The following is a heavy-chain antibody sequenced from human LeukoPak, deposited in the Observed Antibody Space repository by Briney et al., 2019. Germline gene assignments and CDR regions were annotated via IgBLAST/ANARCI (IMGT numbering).Heavy chain of an antibody. J-gene: IGHJ4*02. D-gene: IGHD7-27*01. Sequence: PSETLSLTCAVYGGSFSGYYWSWIRQPPGKGLEWIGEINHSGSTNNNPSLKSRVTISVDTSKNQFSLKLSSVTAADTAVYYCARSDLGYFDYWGQGTLVTVSS. CDR1: GGSFSGYY. CDR3: ARSDLGYFDY. V-gene: IGHV4-34*01. CDR2: INHSGST.